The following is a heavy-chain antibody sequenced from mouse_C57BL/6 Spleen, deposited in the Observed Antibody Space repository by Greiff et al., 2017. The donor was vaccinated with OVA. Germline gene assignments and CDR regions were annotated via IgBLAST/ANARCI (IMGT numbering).Heavy chain of an antibody. J-gene: IGHJ4*01. V-gene: IGHV1-81*01. CDR2: IYPRSGNT. CDR1: GYTFTSYG. CDR3: AREGDGHYAMDY. Sequence: QVHVKQSGAELARPGASVKLSCKASGYTFTSYGISWVKQRTGQGLEWIGEIYPRSGNTYYNEKFKGKATLTADKSSSTAYMELRSLTSEDSAVYFCAREGDGHYAMDYWGQGTSVTVSS. D-gene: IGHD2-3*01.